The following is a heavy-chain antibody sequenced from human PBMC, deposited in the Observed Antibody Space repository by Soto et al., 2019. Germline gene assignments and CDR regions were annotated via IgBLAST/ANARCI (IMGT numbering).Heavy chain of an antibody. D-gene: IGHD5-12*01. Sequence: PSETLSLTCAVYGGSFSGYYWSWIRQPPGKGLEWIGEINHSGSTNYNPSLKSRVTISVDTSKNQFSLKLSSVTVADTAVYYCASSWIYQRYYFDYWGQGTLVTVSS. V-gene: IGHV4-34*01. J-gene: IGHJ4*02. CDR2: INHSGST. CDR3: ASSWIYQRYYFDY. CDR1: GGSFSGYY.